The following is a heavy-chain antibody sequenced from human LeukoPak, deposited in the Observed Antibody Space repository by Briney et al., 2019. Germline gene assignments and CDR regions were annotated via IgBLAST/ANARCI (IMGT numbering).Heavy chain of an antibody. V-gene: IGHV5-51*01. CDR3: ARRHGSGWYALDY. J-gene: IGHJ4*02. Sequence: GESLKISCKNSGYSFSTHWIGWVRLMPGESLEWVGILYPDDSDTRYSPSFRGQVTMSADKSISTAYLQWSSLKASDTGVYYCARRHGSGWYALDYWGQGTLVTVSS. CDR1: GYSFSTHW. D-gene: IGHD6-19*01. CDR2: LYPDDSDT.